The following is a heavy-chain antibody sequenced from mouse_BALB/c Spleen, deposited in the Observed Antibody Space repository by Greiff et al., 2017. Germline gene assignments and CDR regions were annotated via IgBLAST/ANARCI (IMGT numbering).Heavy chain of an antibody. CDR2: ISSGGSYT. J-gene: IGHJ3*01. Sequence: DVMLVESGGGLVKPGGSLKLSCAASGFTFSSYAMSWVRQTPEKRLEWVATISSGGSYTYYPDSVKGRFTISRDNAKNTLYLQMSSLRSEDTAMYYCARRGDYGNSAWFAYWGQGTLVTVSA. V-gene: IGHV5-9-1*01. D-gene: IGHD2-1*01. CDR1: GFTFSSYA. CDR3: ARRGDYGNSAWFAY.